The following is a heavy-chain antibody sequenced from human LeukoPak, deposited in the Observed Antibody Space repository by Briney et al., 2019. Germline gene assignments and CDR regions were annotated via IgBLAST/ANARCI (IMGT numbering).Heavy chain of an antibody. CDR2: IYTSGRT. V-gene: IGHV4-61*02. J-gene: IGHJ3*02. CDR3: ARDRTYCSSTSCYDAFDN. CDR1: GDSTSSGSYY. Sequence: SQTLSLTCTVSGDSTSSGSYYWSWIRQPAGKGLEWIGLIYTSGRTNYNPSLKSRVTISVDTSEDQFSLKLSSVTAADTAVYYCARDRTYCSSTSCYDAFDNWGQGTMVTVSS. D-gene: IGHD2-2*01.